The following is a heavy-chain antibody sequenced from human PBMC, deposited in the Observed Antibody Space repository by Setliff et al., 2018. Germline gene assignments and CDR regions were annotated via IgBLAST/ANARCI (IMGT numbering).Heavy chain of an antibody. CDR3: ARSLGSGSYYGSRPFHSDY. Sequence: PSATLSLTCTVSGDSISPGINYWSWIRQPAGKGLEWIGHIDRSGNTNFNPSLKSRVTISGDRSKNQFSLELSSVTAADTAVYYCARSLGSGSYYGSRPFHSDYWGQGILVTVSS. D-gene: IGHD3-10*01. V-gene: IGHV4-61*09. CDR2: IDRSGNT. CDR1: GDSISPGINY. J-gene: IGHJ4*02.